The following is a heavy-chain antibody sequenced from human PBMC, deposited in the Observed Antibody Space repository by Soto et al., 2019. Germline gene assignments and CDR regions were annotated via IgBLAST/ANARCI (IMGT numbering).Heavy chain of an antibody. CDR3: ARHLLMDV. CDR1: GGSISSYY. Sequence: SETLSLTCTGSGGSISSYYWSWIRQPPGKGLEGIGYIYYSGSTNYTPSLKSRVTISVDTSKNQFSLKLSSVTAADTAVYYCARHLLMDVWGKGTTVTVSS. CDR2: IYYSGST. J-gene: IGHJ6*03. V-gene: IGHV4-59*08.